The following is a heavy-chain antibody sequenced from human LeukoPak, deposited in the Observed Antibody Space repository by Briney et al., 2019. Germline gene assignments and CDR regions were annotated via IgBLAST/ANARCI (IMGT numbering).Heavy chain of an antibody. CDR2: TYYRSKLYN. J-gene: IGHJ3*02. CDR3: ARGAWSSSWSGDDAFDI. V-gene: IGHV6-1*01. CDR1: GDSVSSNSAA. Sequence: SQTLSLTCAISGDSVSSNSAAWNWLRQSPSRGLEWLGRTYYRSKLYNDYAVSVKSRITINPDTSKNQFSLQLNSVTPEDTAVYYCARGAWSSSWSGDDAFDIWGQGTMVTVSS. D-gene: IGHD6-13*01.